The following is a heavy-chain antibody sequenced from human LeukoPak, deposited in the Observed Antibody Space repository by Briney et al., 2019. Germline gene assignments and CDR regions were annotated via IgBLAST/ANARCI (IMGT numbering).Heavy chain of an antibody. Sequence: GGSLRLSCAASGFTFSSYAMHWVRQAPGKGLEWVAVISYDGSNKYYADSVKGRFTISRDNSKNTLYLLMNSLRAEDTAVYYCVRRRPDKNGYNELDYWGQGTLVIVSS. J-gene: IGHJ4*02. CDR2: ISYDGSNK. CDR1: GFTFSSYA. V-gene: IGHV3-30-3*01. CDR3: VRRRPDKNGYNELDY. D-gene: IGHD5-24*01.